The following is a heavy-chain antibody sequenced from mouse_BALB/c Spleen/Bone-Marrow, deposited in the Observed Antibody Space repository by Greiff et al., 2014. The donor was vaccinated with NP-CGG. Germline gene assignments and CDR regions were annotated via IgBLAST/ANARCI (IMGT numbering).Heavy chain of an antibody. CDR3: ARHGDYYGSSLFAY. CDR2: INSDGGST. Sequence: EVQLVESGGGLVQPGESLKLSCESNEYEFPSHDMSWVSKTPEKRLELVAAINSDGGSTYYPDTMERRFIISRDNSKKTLYLQMSSLRSEDTAFYYCARHGDYYGSSLFAYWGQGTLVTVSA. D-gene: IGHD1-1*01. J-gene: IGHJ3*01. V-gene: IGHV5-2*01. CDR1: EYEFPSHD.